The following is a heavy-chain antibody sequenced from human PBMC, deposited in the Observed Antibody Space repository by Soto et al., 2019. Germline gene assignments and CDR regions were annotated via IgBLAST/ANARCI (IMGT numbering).Heavy chain of an antibody. D-gene: IGHD6-13*01. V-gene: IGHV1-69*06. CDR3: ARSYSSSWYYEWFDP. Sequence: SVKVSCKASGGTFSSYAISWVRQAPGQGLEWMGGIIPIFGTANYAQKFQGRVTITADKSTSTAYMELSRLRSEDTAVYYCARSYSSSWYYEWFDPWGQGTMVTLSS. CDR2: IIPIFGTA. J-gene: IGHJ5*02. CDR1: GGTFSSYA.